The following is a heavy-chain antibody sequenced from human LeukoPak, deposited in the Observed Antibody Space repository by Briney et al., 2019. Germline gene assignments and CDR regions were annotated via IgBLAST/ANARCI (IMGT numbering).Heavy chain of an antibody. Sequence: PGGSLRLSCAASGFTFNSYAMTWVRQGAGRGLEWVSTISGTSGTASYADSVEGCFSISRDDSKNTVYLQMTSLRVEDTAVYFCARVQPDNNDEYNWFDPWGQGTQVTVSS. D-gene: IGHD1-1*01. J-gene: IGHJ5*02. V-gene: IGHV3-23*01. CDR1: GFTFNSYA. CDR2: ISGTSGTA. CDR3: ARVQPDNNDEYNWFDP.